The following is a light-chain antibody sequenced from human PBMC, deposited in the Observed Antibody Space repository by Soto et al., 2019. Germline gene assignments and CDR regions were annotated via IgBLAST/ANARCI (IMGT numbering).Light chain of an antibody. Sequence: DIQMTQSPSSLSASVGDRVTITCRASQGISNYLAWYQQKPGKVPKLLIYAASTLQSGVTSRFSGSGSGTDFTITISSLQPEDVATYYCQKYNSAPETFGQGTKVEIK. V-gene: IGKV1-27*01. CDR1: QGISNY. CDR2: AAS. J-gene: IGKJ1*01. CDR3: QKYNSAPET.